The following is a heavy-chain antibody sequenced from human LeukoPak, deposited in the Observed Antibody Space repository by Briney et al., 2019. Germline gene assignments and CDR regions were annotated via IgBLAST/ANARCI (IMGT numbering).Heavy chain of an antibody. D-gene: IGHD3-3*01. CDR1: GYTFTSYD. V-gene: IGHV1-8*01. Sequence: ASVKVSCKASGYTFTSYDINWVRQATGQGLEWMVWMNPNSGNTGYAQKFQGRVTMTRNTSMSTAYMELSSLRSEDTAVYYCARVPHYDFWSGYFEFWFDPWGQGTLVTVSS. CDR2: MNPNSGNT. CDR3: ARVPHYDFWSGYFEFWFDP. J-gene: IGHJ5*02.